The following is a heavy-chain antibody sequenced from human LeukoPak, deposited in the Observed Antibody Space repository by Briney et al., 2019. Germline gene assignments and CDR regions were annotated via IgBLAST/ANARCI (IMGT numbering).Heavy chain of an antibody. Sequence: GASVKVSCKASGYTFTGYYMHWVRQAPGQGLEWMGRINPNSGGTNYAQKFQGRITMTRDTSISTAYMELSRLRSDDTAVYYCARVRAVGDAFDIWGQGTMVTVSS. CDR2: INPNSGGT. CDR3: ARVRAVGDAFDI. CDR1: GYTFTGYY. D-gene: IGHD3-16*01. V-gene: IGHV1-2*06. J-gene: IGHJ3*02.